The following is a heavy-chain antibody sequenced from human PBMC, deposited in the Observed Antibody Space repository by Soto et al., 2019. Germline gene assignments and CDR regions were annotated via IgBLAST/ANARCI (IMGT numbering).Heavy chain of an antibody. D-gene: IGHD3-10*01. CDR3: ARVWGGAFDI. Sequence: SETLSLTCTVSCGSTSSYYWSWIRQTPGKGLEWIGYIYYSGSTNYNPSLKSRVTISVDTSKNQFSLKLSSVTAADTAVYYCARVWGGAFDIWGQGTMVTVS. CDR2: IYYSGST. V-gene: IGHV4-59*01. CDR1: CGSTSSYY. J-gene: IGHJ3*02.